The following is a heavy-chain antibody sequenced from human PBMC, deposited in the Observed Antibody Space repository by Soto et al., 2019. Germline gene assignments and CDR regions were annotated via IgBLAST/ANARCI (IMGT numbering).Heavy chain of an antibody. CDR2: ISAYNGNT. V-gene: IGHV1-18*01. Sequence: QDQLVQSGVEVKKPGASVKVSCKASGYSFTTYGITWVRQAPGQGFEWMGWISAYNGNTNYAQKFQGRATMTTDASTSTAYLELRSLRSDDTAVYYCARDRGVAPPVAGNTHYYYYMDVWGKGTTVTVSS. D-gene: IGHD6-19*01. CDR1: GYSFTTYG. CDR3: ARDRGVAPPVAGNTHYYYYMDV. J-gene: IGHJ6*03.